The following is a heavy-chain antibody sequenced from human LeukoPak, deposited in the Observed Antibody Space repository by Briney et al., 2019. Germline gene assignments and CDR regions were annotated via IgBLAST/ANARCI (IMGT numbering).Heavy chain of an antibody. D-gene: IGHD6-19*01. CDR3: ARDRRVTMAGEGGYNWFDP. J-gene: IGHJ5*02. Sequence: PSETLSLTCTVSGGSISSYYWSWIRQPAGKGLEWIGRIYSSGNTNYNPSLSSRVTMSLDTSKNQFSLRLSSVTAADTAVYYCARDRRVTMAGEGGYNWFDPWGQGTLVTVSS. V-gene: IGHV4-4*07. CDR1: GGSISSYY. CDR2: IYSSGNT.